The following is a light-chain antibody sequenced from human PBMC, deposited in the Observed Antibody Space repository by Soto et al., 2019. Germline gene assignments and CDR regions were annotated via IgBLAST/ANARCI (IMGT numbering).Light chain of an antibody. CDR1: QGIRDD. J-gene: IGKJ1*01. V-gene: IGKV1-6*01. CDR2: GTS. Sequence: AIQMTQSPSSLSASVGDRVTITCRASQGIRDDVGWYQQRPGEAPRLLIYGTSNLQSGVPSRFSGSGSGTDFTLTISSLQPEDFATYYCLQDYDYPRTSGQGTRVDIK. CDR3: LQDYDYPRT.